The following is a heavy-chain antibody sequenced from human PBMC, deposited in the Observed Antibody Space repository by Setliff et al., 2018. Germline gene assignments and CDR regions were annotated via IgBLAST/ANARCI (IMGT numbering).Heavy chain of an antibody. Sequence: ASVKVSCKASGYTFTSYYVHWVRQAPGQGLEWMGLINLGGGSTSYAQKFQGRVTMTADTSTSTVYMELNSLRAEDTAVYYCVRDLHWGFDYWGLGTLVTVSS. CDR2: INLGGGST. CDR1: GYTFTSYY. D-gene: IGHD7-27*01. V-gene: IGHV1-46*01. J-gene: IGHJ4*02. CDR3: VRDLHWGFDY.